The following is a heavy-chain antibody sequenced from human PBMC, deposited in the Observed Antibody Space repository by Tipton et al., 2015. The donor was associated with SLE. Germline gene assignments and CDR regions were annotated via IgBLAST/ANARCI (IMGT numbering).Heavy chain of an antibody. V-gene: IGHV4-59*12. Sequence: LRLSCSVSGASINTYYWSWIRQPPGKGLEWIGFVYYTGSTTYSPSLKSRVTISLDTSKKQFSLRLSSVTAADTAVYYCARDRGYCSTTSCYFDYWGQGTLVTVSS. CDR1: GASINTYY. CDR3: ARDRGYCSTTSCYFDY. J-gene: IGHJ4*02. D-gene: IGHD2-2*01. CDR2: VYYTGST.